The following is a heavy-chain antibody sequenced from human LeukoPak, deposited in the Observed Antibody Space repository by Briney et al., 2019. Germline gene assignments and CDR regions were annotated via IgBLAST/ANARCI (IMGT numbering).Heavy chain of an antibody. CDR2: INPNSGDT. J-gene: IGHJ2*01. CDR3: ARDLRTAPTGAHWYFDL. D-gene: IGHD1/OR15-1a*01. Sequence: ASVKVSCKASGYTFTGYYIHWVRQAPGQGLEWMGWINPNSGDTNYAQKFQGRVAMTRDTSISTAYMELSSLRSDDTAFYYCARDLRTAPTGAHWYFDLWGRGTLVTVSS. CDR1: GYTFTGYY. V-gene: IGHV1-2*02.